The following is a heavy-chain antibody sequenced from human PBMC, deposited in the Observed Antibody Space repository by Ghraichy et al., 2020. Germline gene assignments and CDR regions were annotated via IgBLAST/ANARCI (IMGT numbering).Heavy chain of an antibody. Sequence: ESLNISCTVSGGSISSYYWSWIRQPPGKGLEWIGYIYYSGSTNYNPSLKSRVTISVDTSKNQFSLKLSSVTAADTAVYYCARDRVVVAASHDAFDIWCQGTIVTVSS. CDR1: GGSISSYY. CDR3: ARDRVVVAASHDAFDI. V-gene: IGHV4-59*01. J-gene: IGHJ3*02. D-gene: IGHD2-15*01. CDR2: IYYSGST.